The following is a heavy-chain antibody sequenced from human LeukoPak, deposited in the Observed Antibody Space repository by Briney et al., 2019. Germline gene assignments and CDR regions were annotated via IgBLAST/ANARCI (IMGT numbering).Heavy chain of an antibody. V-gene: IGHV3-21*01. D-gene: IGHD4-23*01. CDR1: GFTFSSYT. CDR2: ITSSSSYI. J-gene: IGHJ4*02. CDR3: AREVRQIEATTVITFLDY. Sequence: GGSLRLSCAASGFTFSSYTINWVRQAPGKGLEWVSSITSSSSYIYYADSVKGRFTISRDNAKNSLYLQMNSLRAEDTAVYYCAREVRQIEATTVITFLDYWGQGTLVTVSS.